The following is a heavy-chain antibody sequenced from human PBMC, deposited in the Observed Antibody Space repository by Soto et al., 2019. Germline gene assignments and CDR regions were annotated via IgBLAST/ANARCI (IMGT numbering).Heavy chain of an antibody. V-gene: IGHV4-34*01. D-gene: IGHD2-15*01. CDR3: ARELGYCSGGSCFRYYYYGMDV. CDR2: INHSGST. J-gene: IGHJ6*02. CDR1: GGSFSCYY. Sequence: SEPLSLTCAVYGGSFSCYYWCWIRQSPGKGLEWIGEINHSGSTNYNPFLKSRVTISLDTSKNQFSLKLSSVTAADTAVYYCARELGYCSGGSCFRYYYYGMDVWGQGTTVTVSS.